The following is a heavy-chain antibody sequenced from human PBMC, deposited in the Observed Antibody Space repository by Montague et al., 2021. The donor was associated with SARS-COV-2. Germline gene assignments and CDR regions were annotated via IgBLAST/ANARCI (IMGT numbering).Heavy chain of an antibody. CDR2: MYISEIS. D-gene: IGHD5-18*01. J-gene: IGHJ3*02. V-gene: IGHV4-61*02. CDR1: GDSITSDTFH. Sequence: TLSLTCTVSGDSITSDTFHWNWIRQPAGEGPEWIGRMYISEISYYNPSLKSRVTISLDTSRTQVSLKLSSVTAADMAVYSCARSHSYGYRAGCTDIWGQGTMVTVSS. CDR3: ARSHSYGYRAGCTDI.